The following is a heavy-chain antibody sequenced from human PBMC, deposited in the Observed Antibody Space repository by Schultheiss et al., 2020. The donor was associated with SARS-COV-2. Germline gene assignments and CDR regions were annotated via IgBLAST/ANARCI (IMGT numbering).Heavy chain of an antibody. J-gene: IGHJ6*02. Sequence: SQTLSLTCAVYGGSISGYYWSWIRQPPGKGLEWIGYIYYSGSTNYNPSLKSRVTISVDTSKNQFSLKLSSVTAADTAVYYCARTPYGMDVWDQGTTVTVSS. V-gene: IGHV4-59*12. CDR1: GGSISGYY. CDR2: IYYSGST. CDR3: ARTPYGMDV.